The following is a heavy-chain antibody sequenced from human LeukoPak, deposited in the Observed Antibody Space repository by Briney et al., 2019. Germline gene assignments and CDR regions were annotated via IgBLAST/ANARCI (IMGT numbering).Heavy chain of an antibody. J-gene: IGHJ4*02. V-gene: IGHV4-39*01. D-gene: IGHD2-8*02. CDR3: ARRETLCWSCFDH. CDR2: LLYSGTT. CDR1: GGSISSSGYY. Sequence: SETLSLTCNVSGGSISSSGYYWDWIRQPPGKGLEWIGTLLYSGTTYYIPSLKSRVTISLDTSKKQVSLKLSSVTAADTAVYYCARRETLCWSCFDHWGQGVLVTVSS.